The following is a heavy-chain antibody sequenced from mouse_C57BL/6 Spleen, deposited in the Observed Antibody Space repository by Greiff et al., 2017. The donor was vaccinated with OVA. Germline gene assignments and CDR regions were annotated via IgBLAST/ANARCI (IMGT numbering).Heavy chain of an antibody. V-gene: IGHV1-50*01. CDR1: GYTFTSYW. D-gene: IGHD3-3*01. CDR3: ARPPPGGLWYFDV. CDR2: IDPSDSYT. Sequence: QVQLQQSGAELVKPGASVKLSCKASGYTFTSYWMQWVKQRPGQGLEWIGEIDPSDSYTNYNQKFKGKATLTVDTSSSTAYMQLSSLTSEDSAVYYCARPPPGGLWYFDVWGTGTTVTVSS. J-gene: IGHJ1*03.